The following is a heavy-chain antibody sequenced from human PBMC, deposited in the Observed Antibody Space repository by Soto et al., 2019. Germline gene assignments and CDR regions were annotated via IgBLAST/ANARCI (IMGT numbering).Heavy chain of an antibody. V-gene: IGHV1-2*02. CDR2: INAKSGGT. CDR3: GRGRSGQIVVFY. D-gene: IGHD1-26*01. J-gene: IGHJ4*02. Sequence: GASVKVSCKASGYTITAHLLHWVRQAPGQGLEWMGWINAKSGGTDYAEKFQGRVTMTLDTSITTVYMELKNLSPDDTAVYYCGRGRSGQIVVFYWGQGTPVTVSS. CDR1: GYTITAHL.